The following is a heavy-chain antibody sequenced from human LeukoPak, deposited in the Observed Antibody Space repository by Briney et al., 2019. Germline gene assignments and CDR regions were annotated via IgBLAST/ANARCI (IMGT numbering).Heavy chain of an antibody. CDR2: IKEDGSEK. V-gene: IGHV3-7*01. CDR3: ARVTTIFGVLKYYYYMDV. D-gene: IGHD3-3*01. Sequence: GGSLRLSCAASGFTFSRNWMSWVRQAPGKGLEWVANIKEDGSEKYYVDSVKGRLTISRDNAKNSLYLQMNSLRAEDAAVYYCARVTTIFGVLKYYYYMDVWGKGTTVTVSS. J-gene: IGHJ6*03. CDR1: GFTFSRNW.